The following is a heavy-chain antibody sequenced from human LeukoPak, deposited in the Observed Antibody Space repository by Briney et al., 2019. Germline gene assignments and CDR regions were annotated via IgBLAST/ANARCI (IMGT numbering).Heavy chain of an antibody. J-gene: IGHJ3*02. CDR3: ARGIVDYYDRAAFDI. V-gene: IGHV4-59*01. Sequence: SETLSLTCTVSGGSISSYYWSWIRQPPGKGLEWIGYIYYSGSTNYNPSLKSRVTISVDTSKNQFSLKLSSVTAADTAVYYCARGIVDYYDRAAFDIWGQGTMVTVSS. CDR2: IYYSGST. D-gene: IGHD3-22*01. CDR1: GGSISSYY.